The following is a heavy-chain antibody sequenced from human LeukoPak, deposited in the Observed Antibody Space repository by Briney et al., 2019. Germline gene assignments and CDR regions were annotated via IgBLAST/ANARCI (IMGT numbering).Heavy chain of an antibody. CDR2: IHYTGST. CDR3: ARTTWGYAFDL. V-gene: IGHV4-59*01. J-gene: IGHJ3*01. CDR1: GGSINGYY. Sequence: PSETLSLTCTVSGGSINGYYWTWIRQPPGKGLEWIGYIHYTGSTNYNPSLKRRVTISLDTSKIQFSLKLTSVTAADTALYYCARTTWGYAFDLWGQGTMVTVSS. D-gene: IGHD3-16*01.